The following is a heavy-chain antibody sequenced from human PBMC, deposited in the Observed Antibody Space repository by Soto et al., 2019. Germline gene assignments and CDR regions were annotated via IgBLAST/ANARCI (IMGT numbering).Heavy chain of an antibody. J-gene: IGHJ3*02. CDR1: GGSISSYY. D-gene: IGHD3-9*01. Sequence: SETLSLTFTVSGGSISSYYWSWIRQPPGKGLEWIGYIYYSGSTNYNPSLKSRVTISVDTSKNQFSLKLSSVTAADTAVYYCARDEAPLRYFDRYARDAFDIWGQGTMVTVSS. CDR2: IYYSGST. CDR3: ARDEAPLRYFDRYARDAFDI. V-gene: IGHV4-59*01.